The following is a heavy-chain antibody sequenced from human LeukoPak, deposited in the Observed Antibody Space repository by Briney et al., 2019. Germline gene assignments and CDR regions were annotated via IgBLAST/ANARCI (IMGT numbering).Heavy chain of an antibody. J-gene: IGHJ4*02. D-gene: IGHD3-22*01. Sequence: GGSLRLSCAASGFTFSSYAMHWVRQAPGKGLEWVAVISYNGNNKYYADSVKGRFTISRDSSKNTLYLELDSLRAEDTAVYYCAKGADYYDSSGYSYFDYWGQGTLVTVSS. CDR1: GFTFSSYA. CDR2: ISYNGNNK. CDR3: AKGADYYDSSGYSYFDY. V-gene: IGHV3-30-3*01.